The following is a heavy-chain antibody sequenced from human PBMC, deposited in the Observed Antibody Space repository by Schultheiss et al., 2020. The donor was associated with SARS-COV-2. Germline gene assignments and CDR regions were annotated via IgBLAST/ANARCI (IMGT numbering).Heavy chain of an antibody. Sequence: GGSLRLSCAASGFTFSSYGMNWVRQAPGKGLEWVSSITSSSSYIYYADSVKGRFTISRDNSKNTLYLQMNSLRAEDTAVYYCAKDLFGVAAAVLFRGGNDYWGQGALVTVSS. CDR1: GFTFSSYG. J-gene: IGHJ4*02. CDR3: AKDLFGVAAAVLFRGGNDY. D-gene: IGHD6-13*01. V-gene: IGHV3-21*04. CDR2: ITSSSSYI.